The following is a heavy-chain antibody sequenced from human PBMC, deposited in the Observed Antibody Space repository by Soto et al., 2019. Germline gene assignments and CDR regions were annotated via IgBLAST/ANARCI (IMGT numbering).Heavy chain of an antibody. J-gene: IGHJ4*02. V-gene: IGHV4-59*01. D-gene: IGHD5-12*01. CDR1: GGSISSYY. CDR2: IYYSGST. Sequence: SSETLSLTCTVSGGSISSYYWSWIRQPPGKGLEWIGYIYYSGSTNYNPSLKSRVTISVDTSKNQFSLKLSSVTAADTAVYYCARGLRTRWLHHPVIKYYYHYSGQRTPLPVSS. CDR3: ARGLRTRWLHHPVIKYYYHY.